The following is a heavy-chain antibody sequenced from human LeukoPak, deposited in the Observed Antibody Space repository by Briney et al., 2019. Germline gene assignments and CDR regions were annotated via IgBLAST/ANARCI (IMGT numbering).Heavy chain of an antibody. CDR1: GGSISSYY. Sequence: SETLSLTCTVSGGSISSYYWNWIRQPAGKGLEWIGRLHSSGSTNYSPSLKSRVTLSLDTSKNQFSLNLSSVTAADTAVYYCARKSLRQNYFDYWGQGILDTVSS. V-gene: IGHV4-4*07. D-gene: IGHD5/OR15-5a*01. CDR2: LHSSGST. CDR3: ARKSLRQNYFDY. J-gene: IGHJ4*02.